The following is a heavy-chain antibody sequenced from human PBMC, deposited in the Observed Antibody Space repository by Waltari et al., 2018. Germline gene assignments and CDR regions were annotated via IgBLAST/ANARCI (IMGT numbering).Heavy chain of an antibody. V-gene: IGHV1-2*02. CDR3: ARVGGYCSSTSCQAGWFDP. Sequence: QVQLVQSGAEVKKPGASVQVSCKASGYTFTGYSMHWVRKAPGQGLEWMGWNNPNSGGTNYAQKFQGRVTMTRDTSISTAYMELSRLRSDDTAVYYCARVGGYCSSTSCQAGWFDPWGQGTLVTVSS. CDR2: NNPNSGGT. J-gene: IGHJ5*02. D-gene: IGHD2-2*01. CDR1: GYTFTGYS.